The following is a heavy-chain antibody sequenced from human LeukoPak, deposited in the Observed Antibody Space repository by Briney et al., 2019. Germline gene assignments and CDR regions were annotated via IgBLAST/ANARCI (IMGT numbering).Heavy chain of an antibody. CDR2: ISKDGSDK. D-gene: IGHD1-7*01. Sequence: GGSLRLSCAASGFTFSDYAMHWIRQAPGKGLEWVAVISKDGSDKYYPGSVRGRFTISRDNSKNTIYLQMDSLRAEDTAIYYCARDYWWNYDYWGQGTLVTVSS. CDR1: GFTFSDYA. V-gene: IGHV3-30-3*01. J-gene: IGHJ4*02. CDR3: ARDYWWNYDY.